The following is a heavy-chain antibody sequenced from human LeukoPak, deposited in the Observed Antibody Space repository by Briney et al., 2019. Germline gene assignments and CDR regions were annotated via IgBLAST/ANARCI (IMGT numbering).Heavy chain of an antibody. CDR1: GFTFSSYG. D-gene: IGHD3-10*01. CDR3: AKLPFGGFDY. V-gene: IGHV3-30*18. Sequence: QAGGSLRLSCAASGFTFSSYGMHWVRQAPGKGLERVAVISYDGSNKYYADSVKGRFTISRDNSKNTLYLQMNSLRAEDTAVYYCAKLPFGGFDYWGQGTLVTVSS. CDR2: ISYDGSNK. J-gene: IGHJ4*02.